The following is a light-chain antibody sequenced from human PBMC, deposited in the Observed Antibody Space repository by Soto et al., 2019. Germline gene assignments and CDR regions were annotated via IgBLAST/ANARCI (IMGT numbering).Light chain of an antibody. CDR1: QSVSRY. CDR2: AAS. CDR3: QQSYITPPIT. V-gene: IGKV1-39*01. J-gene: IGKJ5*01. Sequence: DVQMTQSASSLSALVGDRVTITCRASQSVSRYLNWYQHKPGKAPKLLINAASNLRSGVPSRFSGSGSGTDFTLTIDGLQPEDFAVYYCQQSYITPPITFGQGTRLELK.